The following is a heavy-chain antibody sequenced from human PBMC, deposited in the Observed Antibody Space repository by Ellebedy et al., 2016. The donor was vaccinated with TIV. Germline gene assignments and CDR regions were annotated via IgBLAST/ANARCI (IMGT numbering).Heavy chain of an antibody. D-gene: IGHD4-17*01. CDR1: GGSFSGYY. V-gene: IGHV4-34*01. CDR3: ARHYGDEDAFDI. Sequence: MPGGSLRLSCAVYGGSFSGYYWSWIRQPPGKGLEWIGEINHSGSTNYNPSLKSRVTISVDTSKNQFSLKLSSVTAAYTAVYYCARHYGDEDAFDIWGQGTMVTVSS. CDR2: INHSGST. J-gene: IGHJ3*02.